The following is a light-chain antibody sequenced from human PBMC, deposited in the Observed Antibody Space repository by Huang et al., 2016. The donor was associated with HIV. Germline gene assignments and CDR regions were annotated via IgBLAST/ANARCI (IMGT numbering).Light chain of an antibody. Sequence: EIVLTQSPATLSLSPGERATLSCRASPSVHSYLACYQQKPGQAPRLRIYDASNRATGIPARFSGSGSVTDFTLTISNLQSEDFAVYYCQQRSAWPLTFGGGTKVEI. V-gene: IGKV3-11*01. CDR3: QQRSAWPLT. J-gene: IGKJ4*01. CDR2: DAS. CDR1: PSVHSY.